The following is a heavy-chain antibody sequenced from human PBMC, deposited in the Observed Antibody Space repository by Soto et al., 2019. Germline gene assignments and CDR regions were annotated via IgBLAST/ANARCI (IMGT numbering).Heavy chain of an antibody. V-gene: IGHV1-2*02. CDR2: INPGTSGT. CDR3: ARGYCSSIGCWDYFDY. D-gene: IGHD2-2*01. CDR1: GYTFTDNY. J-gene: IGHJ4*02. Sequence: QVQLVQSGAEVKKPGASVKVSCKASGYTFTDNYMHWVRQAPGQGLEWMAWINPGTSGTRYARNFQARVTVTWDTSISTAYMELRRLRSDDTATYFCARGYCSSIGCWDYFDYWGQGTLVTVSS.